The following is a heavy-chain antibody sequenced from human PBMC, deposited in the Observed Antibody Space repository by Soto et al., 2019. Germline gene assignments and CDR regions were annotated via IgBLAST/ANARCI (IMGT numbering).Heavy chain of an antibody. CDR1: GFTFSPYW. CDR2: IHNDGSEK. V-gene: IGHV3-7*03. Sequence: EVQLVESGGDLVQPGGSLRLSCVASGFTFSPYWMSWVRQAPGRGLQWVATIHNDGSEKYYADSVKGRFTISRDNARDSLYLQLTSLRAEDTAIYYCARGSNQDYWGQGTLVAVSS. CDR3: ARGSNQDY. D-gene: IGHD2-8*01. J-gene: IGHJ4*02.